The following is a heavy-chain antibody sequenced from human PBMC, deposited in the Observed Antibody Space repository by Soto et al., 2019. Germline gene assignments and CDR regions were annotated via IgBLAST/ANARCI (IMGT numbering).Heavy chain of an antibody. CDR2: IIPIFGTA. V-gene: IGHV1-69*13. CDR1: GGTFSSYA. J-gene: IGHJ6*02. CDR3: AGDRGYYGSGTSAPYYGMDV. Sequence: ASVKVSCKASGGTFSSYAISWVRQAPGQGLEWMGGIIPIFGTANYAQKFQGRVTITADESTSTAYMELGSLRSEDTAVYYWAGDRGYYGSGTSAPYYGMDVWGQGTTVTVSS. D-gene: IGHD3-10*01.